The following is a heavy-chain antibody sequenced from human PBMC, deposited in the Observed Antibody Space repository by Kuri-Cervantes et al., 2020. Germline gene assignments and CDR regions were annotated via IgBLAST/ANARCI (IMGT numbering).Heavy chain of an antibody. J-gene: IGHJ4*01. CDR1: GFTFSDYY. CDR2: ISSGGVTI. D-gene: IGHD3-22*01. CDR3: ARGLHYYDSSGFPY. Sequence: GESLKISCAASGFTFSDYYMSWIRQAPGKGPEWVSYISSGGVTIYYADSVKGRFTISRDNAKNSLYLQMNSPRAEDTAVYYCARGLHYYDSSGFPYWGHGTLVTVSS. V-gene: IGHV3-11*01.